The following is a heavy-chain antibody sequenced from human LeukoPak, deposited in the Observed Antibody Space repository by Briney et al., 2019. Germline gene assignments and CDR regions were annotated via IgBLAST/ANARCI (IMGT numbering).Heavy chain of an antibody. J-gene: IGHJ4*02. CDR1: GFTFGSDW. CDR3: ARGLRGIDY. Sequence: GGSLRLSCAASGFTFGSDWMNWLRQAPGRGLEWVGNINHDGSEIYYLDSVRGRFTISRDNTKNSLYLLMNSLRAEDTAMYYCARGLRGIDYWGQGTLVTVS. V-gene: IGHV3-7*05. D-gene: IGHD3-10*01. CDR2: INHDGSEI.